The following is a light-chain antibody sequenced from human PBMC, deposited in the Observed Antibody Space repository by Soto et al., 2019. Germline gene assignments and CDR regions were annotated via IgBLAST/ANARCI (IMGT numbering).Light chain of an antibody. J-gene: IGKJ1*01. CDR3: QQCFSPPWT. V-gene: IGKV1-39*01. CDR1: QSINSY. Sequence: DIQMTQSPSPLSASVGDRVTITCRASQSINSYLNWYQHKPGKAPTLLISGATSLHSGVPSRFSGSGYGTDFTLTISSFHPEDFATYYCQQCFSPPWTFGHGTKVDFK. CDR2: GAT.